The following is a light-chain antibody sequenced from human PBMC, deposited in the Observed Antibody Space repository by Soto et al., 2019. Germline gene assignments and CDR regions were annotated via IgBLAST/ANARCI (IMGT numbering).Light chain of an antibody. J-gene: IGKJ4*01. V-gene: IGKV3-20*01. CDR1: QIVTSNY. CDR3: QQYGDSPLT. CDR2: GAS. Sequence: EIVLTQSPGTLSLSPGERATLSCRASQIVTSNYLAWYRQKPGQAPRLLIYGASRRATGIPDRFSGSGSGTDFTLTISRLEPEDFAVFYCQQYGDSPLTFGGGTKVEIK.